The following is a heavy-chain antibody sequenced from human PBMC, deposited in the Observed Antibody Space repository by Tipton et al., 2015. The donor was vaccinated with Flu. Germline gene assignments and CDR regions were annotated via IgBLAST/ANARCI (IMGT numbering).Heavy chain of an antibody. CDR3: AGPSDTTMAHEDAFDI. J-gene: IGHJ3*02. V-gene: IGHV4-38-2*01. CDR1: DSSISSGYY. D-gene: IGHD5-18*01. CDR2: IYHSGST. Sequence: TLSLTCAVSDSSISSGYYWGWFRLPPGKGLEWIGTIYHSGSTYYSPSLKSRVTISIDTSKNQFSLKLSSVTAADTAVYYCAGPSDTTMAHEDAFDIWGQGTMVTVSS.